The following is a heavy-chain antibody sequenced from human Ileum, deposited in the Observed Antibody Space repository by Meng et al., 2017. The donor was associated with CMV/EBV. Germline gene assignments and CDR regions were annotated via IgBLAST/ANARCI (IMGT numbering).Heavy chain of an antibody. J-gene: IGHJ4*02. CDR3: VKGGYTSGWYFPV. CDR1: GFTFISYT. Sequence: CAASGFTFISYTMGWVRQAPGKGLEWVSGISGSGGDTYYADSVKGRFTISRDNSKNTLSLQMNSLRVEDTATYYCVKGGYTSGWYFPVWGQGTLVTVSS. D-gene: IGHD6-13*01. V-gene: IGHV3-23*01. CDR2: ISGSGGDT.